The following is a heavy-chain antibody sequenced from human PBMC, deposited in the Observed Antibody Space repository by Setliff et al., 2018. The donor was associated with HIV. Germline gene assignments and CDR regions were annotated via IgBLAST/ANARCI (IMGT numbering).Heavy chain of an antibody. Sequence: PGGSLRLSCTTSGFNFGDHAVSWVRQAPGKGLEWVGFIRSKAYGGTTDYVASVKGRFNISRDESKSVAYLQMNSLRIEDTAVYYCTRGYGWYWGQGTLVTVSS. J-gene: IGHJ4*02. CDR2: IRSKAYGGTT. CDR1: GFNFGDHA. CDR3: TRGYGWY. D-gene: IGHD6-19*01. V-gene: IGHV3-49*04.